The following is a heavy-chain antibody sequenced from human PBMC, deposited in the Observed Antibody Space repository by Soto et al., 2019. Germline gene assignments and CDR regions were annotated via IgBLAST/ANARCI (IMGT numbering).Heavy chain of an antibody. CDR2: IYYSGSP. CDR3: ARGNYDFWSGYSYGMDV. CDR1: GGSISSYY. J-gene: IGHJ6*02. D-gene: IGHD3-3*01. V-gene: IGHV4-59*01. Sequence: PSETLSLTCTVSGGSISSYYWSWIRQPPGKGLEWIGYIYYSGSPNYNPSLKSRVTISVDTSKNQFSLKLSSVTAADTAVYYCARGNYDFWSGYSYGMDVWGQGTTVTVSS.